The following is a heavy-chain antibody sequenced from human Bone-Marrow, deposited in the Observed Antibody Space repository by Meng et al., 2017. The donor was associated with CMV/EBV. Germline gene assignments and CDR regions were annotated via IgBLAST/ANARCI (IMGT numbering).Heavy chain of an antibody. CDR3: ARRGSFGYYYYGMDV. CDR1: GGSVSSGSYY. D-gene: IGHD3-10*01. CDR2: IYYSGST. J-gene: IGHJ6*02. V-gene: IGHV4-61*01. Sequence: SETLSLTCTVSGGSVSSGSYYWSWIRQPPGKGLEWIGYIYYSGSTNYNPSLKSRVTISVDTSKNQFSLKLSSVTAADTAVYYCARRGSFGYYYYGMDVWGQGTTVTVSS.